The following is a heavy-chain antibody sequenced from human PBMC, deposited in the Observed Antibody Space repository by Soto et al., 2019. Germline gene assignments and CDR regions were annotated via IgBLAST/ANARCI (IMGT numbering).Heavy chain of an antibody. CDR1: GYTFTGYY. CDR2: INPNSGGT. Sequence: QVQLVQSGAEVKKPGASVKVSCKASGYTFTGYYMHWVRQAPGQGLEWMGWINPNSGGTNYAQKFQGWVTMTRDTSVSTAYMELGRLRSDDTAVYYCARTGDGGLRWGWFDPWGQGTLVTASP. V-gene: IGHV1-2*04. CDR3: ARTGDGGLRWGWFDP. J-gene: IGHJ5*02. D-gene: IGHD3-16*01.